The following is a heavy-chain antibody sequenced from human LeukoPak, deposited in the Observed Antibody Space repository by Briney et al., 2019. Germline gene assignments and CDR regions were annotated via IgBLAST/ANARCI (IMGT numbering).Heavy chain of an antibody. J-gene: IGHJ4*02. CDR1: GGSVSSGSYY. Sequence: SETLSLTCTVSGGSVSSGSYYWSWIRQPPGKGLEWIGYIYYSGSTNCNPSLKSRVTISVDTSKNQFSLKLSSVTAADTAVYYCARTIFGVVIRYFDYWGQGTLVTVSS. CDR3: ARTIFGVVIRYFDY. CDR2: IYYSGST. D-gene: IGHD3-3*01. V-gene: IGHV4-61*01.